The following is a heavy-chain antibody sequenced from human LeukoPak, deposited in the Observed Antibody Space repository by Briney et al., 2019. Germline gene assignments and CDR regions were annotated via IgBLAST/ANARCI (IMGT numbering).Heavy chain of an antibody. J-gene: IGHJ5*02. Sequence: SETLSLTCTVSGGSISSSSYYWGWIRQPPGKGLGWIGSIYYSGSTYYNPSLKSRVTISVDTSKNQFSLKLSSVTAADTAVYYCARASPEWEPYRGWFDPWGQGTLVTVSS. CDR3: ARASPEWEPYRGWFDP. CDR1: GGSISSSSYY. CDR2: IYYSGST. V-gene: IGHV4-39*07. D-gene: IGHD1-26*01.